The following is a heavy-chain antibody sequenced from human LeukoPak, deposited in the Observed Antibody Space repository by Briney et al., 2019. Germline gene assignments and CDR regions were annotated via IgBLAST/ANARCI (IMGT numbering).Heavy chain of an antibody. CDR1: GGSISSYY. V-gene: IGHV4-59*01. CDR3: ARGRYDSSGYNNWFDP. D-gene: IGHD3-22*01. CDR2: IFYSGST. Sequence: PSETLSLTCTVSGGSISSYYWSWIRQPPGKGLEWIGYIFYSGSTNYNPALKSRVTIVVATSRNQFFLKLSSVTAADTAVYYCARGRYDSSGYNNWFDPWGQGTPVTVS. J-gene: IGHJ5*02.